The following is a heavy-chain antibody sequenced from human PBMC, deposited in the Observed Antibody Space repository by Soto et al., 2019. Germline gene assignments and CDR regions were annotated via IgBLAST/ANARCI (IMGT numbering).Heavy chain of an antibody. D-gene: IGHD3-10*01. CDR2: ISSSSSTI. V-gene: IGHV3-48*01. Sequence: GGSLRLSCAASGFTFSSYSMNWVRQAPGKGLEWVSYISSSSSTIYYADSVKGRFTISRDNAKNSLYLQMNSLRAEDTAVYYCARAYYGSGKEYYYYYYYMDVWGKGTTVTVSS. J-gene: IGHJ6*03. CDR3: ARAYYGSGKEYYYYYYYMDV. CDR1: GFTFSSYS.